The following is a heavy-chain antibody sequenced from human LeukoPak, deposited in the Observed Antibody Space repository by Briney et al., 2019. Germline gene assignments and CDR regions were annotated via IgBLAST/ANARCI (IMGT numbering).Heavy chain of an antibody. J-gene: IGHJ4*02. V-gene: IGHV4-31*03. CDR2: IYYSGTT. CDR3: PREDYYDNSGYLDY. D-gene: IGHD3-22*01. Sequence: SQTLSLTCTVSGGSISSSGFYWSWLRQHPGKGLEWIGYIYYSGTTYYNPSLKSRVTISVDTSKNQFSLKLFSVTAADTAVYYCPREDYYDNSGYLDYWGQGTLVTVSS. CDR1: GGSISSSGFY.